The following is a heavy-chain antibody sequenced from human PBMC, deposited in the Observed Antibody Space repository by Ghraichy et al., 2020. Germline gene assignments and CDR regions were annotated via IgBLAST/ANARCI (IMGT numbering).Heavy chain of an antibody. CDR3: ARGRYGGIYYYYYYGMDV. V-gene: IGHV4-34*01. CDR1: GGSFSGYY. D-gene: IGHD4-23*01. Sequence: ETLSLTCAVYGGSFSGYYWSWIRQPPGKGLEWIGEINHSGSTNYNPSLKSRVTISVDTSKNQFSLKLSSVTAADTAVYYCARGRYGGIYYYYYYGMDVWGQGTTVTVSS. J-gene: IGHJ6*02. CDR2: INHSGST.